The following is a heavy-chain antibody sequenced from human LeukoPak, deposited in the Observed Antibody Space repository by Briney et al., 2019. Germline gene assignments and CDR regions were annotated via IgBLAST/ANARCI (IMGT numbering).Heavy chain of an antibody. J-gene: IGHJ1*01. D-gene: IGHD3-16*01. V-gene: IGHV1-18*04. CDR1: GYAFNTYG. CDR2: ISAYNGNT. Sequence: PWASVKVSCKASGYAFNTYGISWVRQAPGQGLEWVGWISAYNGNTHYAQKLQGRVTMTTDTSTNTAYMEVRSLRPDDTAVYYCTRTTFLGSTYFQHWGQGTLVTVSS. CDR3: TRTTFLGSTYFQH.